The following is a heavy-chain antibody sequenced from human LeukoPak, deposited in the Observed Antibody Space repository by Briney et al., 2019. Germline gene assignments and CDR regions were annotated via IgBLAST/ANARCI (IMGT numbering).Heavy chain of an antibody. V-gene: IGHV3-53*01. CDR1: GFTVSSNY. D-gene: IGHD6-19*01. CDR3: ARAPSGWSDYWYFDL. Sequence: GGSLRLSCAAPGFTVSSNYISSVRQAPGKGLEWVSLIYSGGVTYYADSVKGRFIISRDNSKNTLFLQMNSLRAEDTAVYYCARAPSGWSDYWYFDLWGRGTLVTVSS. CDR2: IYSGGVT. J-gene: IGHJ2*01.